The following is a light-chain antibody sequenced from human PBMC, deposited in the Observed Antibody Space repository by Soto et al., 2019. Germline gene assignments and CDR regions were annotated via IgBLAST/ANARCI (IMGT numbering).Light chain of an antibody. Sequence: EIVLTHSPGTLSLSPGERATLSCRASLSVSNNYLAWYQQKPGQAPRLLIYGASNRATGIPDRFSGSGSGTDFTLTISRLEPEDFAVYYCQQYGSSGTFGQGTKVDIK. CDR1: LSVSNNY. J-gene: IGKJ1*01. CDR3: QQYGSSGT. CDR2: GAS. V-gene: IGKV3-20*01.